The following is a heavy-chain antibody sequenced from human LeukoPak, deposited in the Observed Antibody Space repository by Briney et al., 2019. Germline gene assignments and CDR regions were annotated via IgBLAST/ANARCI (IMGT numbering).Heavy chain of an antibody. V-gene: IGHV4-30-4*07. CDR3: ARGRDEYWFDP. J-gene: IGHJ5*02. Sequence: SETLSLTCAVSGGSISSGGYSWSWIRQPPGKGLEWIGYIYYSGSTYYNPSLKSRVTISVDTSKNQFSLKLSSVTAADTAVYYCARGRDEYWFDPWGQGTLVTVSS. CDR1: GGSISSGGYS. CDR2: IYYSGST. D-gene: IGHD5-24*01.